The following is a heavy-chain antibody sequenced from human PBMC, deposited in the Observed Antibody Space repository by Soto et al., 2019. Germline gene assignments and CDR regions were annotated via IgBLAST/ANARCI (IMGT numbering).Heavy chain of an antibody. V-gene: IGHV1-2*04. D-gene: IGHD2-2*01. Sequence: GASVKVSCKASGYTFTDYYMHWVRQAPGQGLEWMGWINPNSGGTNYAQKFQGWVTMTRDTSISTAYMELSRLRSDDTAVYYCARSLCIVVVPAAIGALAYWGQGTLVTVSS. CDR3: ARSLCIVVVPAAIGALAY. J-gene: IGHJ4*02. CDR1: GYTFTDYY. CDR2: INPNSGGT.